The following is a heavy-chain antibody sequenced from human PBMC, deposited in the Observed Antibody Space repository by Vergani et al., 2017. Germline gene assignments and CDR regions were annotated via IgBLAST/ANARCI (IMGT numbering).Heavy chain of an antibody. D-gene: IGHD3-9*01. Sequence: QLHLQESGPGLVKPSETLSLTCTVSGGSITSSSYYWGWIRQPPGKGLEWIGNIYHSGGAYYNSSLKGRVTISVDTSKNQFSLEVTSVTAANTAIYFCARTESFILRYFHWALWGQGTLVTVSS. CDR2: IYHSGGA. J-gene: IGHJ4*02. CDR1: GGSITSSSYY. CDR3: ARTESFILRYFHWAL. V-gene: IGHV4-39*01.